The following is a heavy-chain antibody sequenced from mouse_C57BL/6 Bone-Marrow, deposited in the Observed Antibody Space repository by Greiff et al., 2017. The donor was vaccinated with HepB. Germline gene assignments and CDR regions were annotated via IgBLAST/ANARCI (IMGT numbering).Heavy chain of an antibody. V-gene: IGHV1-82*01. CDR1: GYAFSSSW. CDR3: ARSQLGLAWFAY. CDR2: IYPGDGDT. Sequence: VKLMESGPELVKPGASVKISCKASGYAFSSSWMNWVKQRPGKGLEWIGRIYPGDGDTNYNGKFKGKATLTADKSSSTAYMQLSSLTSEDSAVYFCARSQLGLAWFAYWGQGTLVTVSA. D-gene: IGHD4-1*02. J-gene: IGHJ3*01.